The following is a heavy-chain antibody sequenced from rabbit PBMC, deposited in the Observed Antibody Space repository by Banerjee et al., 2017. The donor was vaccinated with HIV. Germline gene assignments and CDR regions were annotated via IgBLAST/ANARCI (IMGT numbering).Heavy chain of an antibody. V-gene: IGHV1S40*01. D-gene: IGHD4-1*01. CDR1: GIDFSSYYY. CDR2: IYAGSSDSI. J-gene: IGHJ4*01. Sequence: QSLEESGGGLVKPGGTLTLTCKASGIDFSSYYYMCWVRQAPGKGLEWIACIYAGSSDSILYASWAKGRFTISKTSSTTVTLQMTSLTAADTATYFCARHQISNDWVPYFHLWGPGTLVTVS. CDR3: ARHQISNDWVPYFHL.